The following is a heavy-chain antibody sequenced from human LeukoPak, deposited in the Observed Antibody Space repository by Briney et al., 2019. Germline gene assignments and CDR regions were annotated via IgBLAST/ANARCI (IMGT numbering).Heavy chain of an antibody. D-gene: IGHD6-13*01. CDR2: MNPNSGNT. V-gene: IGHV1-8*01. J-gene: IGHJ4*02. CDR1: GYTFTSYD. Sequence: ASVTVSCKASGYTFTSYDINWVRQATGQGLEWMGWMNPNSGNTGYSQKFQGRVTMTRNTSISTAYMELSSLRSEDTAVYYCARDPYSSSSPPSHARYFDYWGQGTLVTVSS. CDR3: ARDPYSSSSPPSHARYFDY.